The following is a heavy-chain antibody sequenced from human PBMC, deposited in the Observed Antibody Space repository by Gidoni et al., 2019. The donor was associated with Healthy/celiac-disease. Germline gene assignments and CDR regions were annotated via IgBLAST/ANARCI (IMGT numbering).Heavy chain of an antibody. CDR3: ARDSGGRGKGAFDI. D-gene: IGHD3-10*01. CDR2: FSSYNGNK. Sequence: QVQLVQSGAEVKKPGASVKVSCKSSGYTFPSYGISWVRQAPGQGLEWMGWFSSYNGNKNYAQKLQGRVTMTTDTSTSTAYMERRSLRSDDTAGYYCARDSGGRGKGAFDIWGQGTMVTVSS. CDR1: GYTFPSYG. J-gene: IGHJ3*02. V-gene: IGHV1-18*01.